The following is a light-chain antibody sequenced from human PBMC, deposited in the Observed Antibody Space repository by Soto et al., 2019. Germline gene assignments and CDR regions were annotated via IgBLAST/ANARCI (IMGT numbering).Light chain of an antibody. V-gene: IGKV3-15*01. CDR2: GAS. Sequence: EIVLTQSTGTLSLSRGERATLSCRTSQSVRSSHLAWYQQKPGQAPRLLIYGASSRATGIPARFSGSGSGTEFTLTISSLQSEDFAVYYCQQYNNWPLTFGGGTKVDIK. CDR3: QQYNNWPLT. CDR1: QSVRSSH. J-gene: IGKJ4*01.